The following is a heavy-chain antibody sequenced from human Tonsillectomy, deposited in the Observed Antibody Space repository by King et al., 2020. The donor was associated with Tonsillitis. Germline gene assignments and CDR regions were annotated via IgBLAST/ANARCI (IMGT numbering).Heavy chain of an antibody. CDR3: AKLLDV. D-gene: IGHD1-26*01. CDR2: INGTGINK. CDR1: GFTFSSYS. V-gene: IGHV3-23*04. J-gene: IGHJ6*01. Sequence: QLVQSGGGLVRPGGALRLSCVASGFTFSSYSMSWVRQAPGKGLEWVAAINGTGINKYYADSVRGRFTVARDNAENTLYLQMNSLRPEDTATYFCAKLLDVWGQGTTVIVSS.